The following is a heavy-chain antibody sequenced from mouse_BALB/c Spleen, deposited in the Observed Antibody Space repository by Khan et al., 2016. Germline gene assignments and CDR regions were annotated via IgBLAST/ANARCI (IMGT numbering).Heavy chain of an antibody. CDR3: RRTWRGFAC. CDR1: GYTFTSYW. Sequence: QVQLQQPGAELAKPGASVKMSCKASGYTFTSYWMHWVKQRPGQGLEWIGYINPSTGYTEYNQKFKDKVTLTADKSSSTAYMQLSSLTSEDSPVYNCRRTWRGFACWGQETLVTVCA. V-gene: IGHV1-7*01. J-gene: IGHJ3*01. CDR2: INPSTGYT.